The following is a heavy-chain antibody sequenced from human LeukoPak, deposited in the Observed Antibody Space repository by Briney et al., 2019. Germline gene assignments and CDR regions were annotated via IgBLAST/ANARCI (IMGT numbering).Heavy chain of an antibody. J-gene: IGHJ4*02. CDR3: ARDPGGIAAAGLDY. D-gene: IGHD6-13*01. CDR1: GGTFSSYA. Sequence: ASVKVSCKASGGTFSSYAISWVRQAPGQGLEWMGGIIPIFGTANYAQKFQGRVTITTDESTSTAYMELSSLRSEDTAAYYCARDPGGIAAAGLDYWGQGTLVTVSS. CDR2: IIPIFGTA. V-gene: IGHV1-69*05.